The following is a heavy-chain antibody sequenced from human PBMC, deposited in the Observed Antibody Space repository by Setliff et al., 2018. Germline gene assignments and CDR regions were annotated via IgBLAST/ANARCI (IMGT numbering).Heavy chain of an antibody. J-gene: IGHJ4*02. CDR1: GFTFSSYG. Sequence: PLGGSLRLSCAASGFTFSSYGMHWVRQAAGKGLEWVAFTRFDGSSKYYPDSVKGRFTISRDNSMNTLYLQMNSLRPEDTAVYYCAKDVGFVVVKHTFDYWGQGALVTVSS. CDR2: TRFDGSSK. V-gene: IGHV3-30*02. CDR3: AKDVGFVVVKHTFDY. D-gene: IGHD2-21*01.